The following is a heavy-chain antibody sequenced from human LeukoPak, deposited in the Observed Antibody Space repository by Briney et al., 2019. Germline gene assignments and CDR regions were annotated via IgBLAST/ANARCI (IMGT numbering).Heavy chain of an antibody. CDR1: GGSFSGYY. D-gene: IGHD3-10*01. V-gene: IGHV4-34*01. CDR3: AQGGSGRYYYYYYGMDV. J-gene: IGHJ6*02. Sequence: PSETLSLTCAVYGGSFSGYYWSWIRQPPGKGLEWIGEINHSGSTNYNPSLESRVTISVDTSKNQFSLKLSSVTAADTAVYYCAQGGSGRYYYYYYGMDVWGQGTTVTVSS. CDR2: INHSGST.